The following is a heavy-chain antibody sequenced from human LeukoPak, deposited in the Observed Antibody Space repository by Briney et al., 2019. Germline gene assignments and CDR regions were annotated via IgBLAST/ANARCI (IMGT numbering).Heavy chain of an antibody. D-gene: IGHD4-11*01. J-gene: IGHJ5*02. V-gene: IGHV4-39*07. CDR3: ARSLPTTVTTSYP. CDR2: IYYSGST. Sequence: SETLSLTCTVSGGSMSSSSYYWGWIRQPPGKGLEWIGSIYYSGSTYYNPSLKSRVTISVDTSKNQFSLKLSSVTAADTAVYYCARSLPTTVTTSYPWGQGTLVTVSS. CDR1: GGSMSSSSYY.